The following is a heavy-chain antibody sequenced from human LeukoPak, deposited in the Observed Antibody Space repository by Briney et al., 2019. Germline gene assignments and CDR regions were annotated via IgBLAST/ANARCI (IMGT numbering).Heavy chain of an antibody. J-gene: IGHJ5*02. V-gene: IGHV3-23*01. CDR2: ISGSGGST. CDR3: AKDSLGSSSKNWFDP. D-gene: IGHD6-13*01. Sequence: GSLRLSCAASGFTFSSYAMSWVRQAPGKGLEWVSAISGSGGSTYYADSVKGRFTISRDNSKNTLYPQMNSLRAEDTAVYYCAKDSLGSSSKNWFDPWGQGTLVTVSS. CDR1: GFTFSSYA.